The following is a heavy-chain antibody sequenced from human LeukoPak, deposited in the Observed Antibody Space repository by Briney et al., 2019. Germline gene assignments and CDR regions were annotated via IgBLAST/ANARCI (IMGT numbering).Heavy chain of an antibody. Sequence: SETLSLTCTVSGGSVSSSSYYWRWIRQAPGKGLEWIGFIYYTGTKTYNPSLKSRVTISVDTSKNQFSLKLSSVTAADTAVYYCARTYGSSGLGYFDLWGRGTLVTVSS. J-gene: IGHJ2*01. CDR1: GGSVSSSSYY. V-gene: IGHV4-61*01. CDR3: ARTYGSSGLGYFDL. D-gene: IGHD6-13*01. CDR2: IYYTGTK.